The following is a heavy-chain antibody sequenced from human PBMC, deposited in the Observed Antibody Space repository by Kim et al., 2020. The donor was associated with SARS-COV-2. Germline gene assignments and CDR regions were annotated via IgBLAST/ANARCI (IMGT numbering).Heavy chain of an antibody. D-gene: IGHD1-7*01. CDR3: ARDYQGTT. V-gene: IGHV4-59*13. CDR1: GGSISSYY. J-gene: IGHJ4*02. Sequence: SETLSLTCTASGGSISSYYLSWIRQPPGKGLEWIGYIYYSGSTNYNPSLKSRVTISVDKSNNQSSLKQSSVTAADTPVYYCARDYQGTTWGQGTLVNVYS. CDR2: IYYSGST.